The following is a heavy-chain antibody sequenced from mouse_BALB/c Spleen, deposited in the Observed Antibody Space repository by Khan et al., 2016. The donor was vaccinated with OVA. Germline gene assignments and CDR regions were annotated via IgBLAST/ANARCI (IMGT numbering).Heavy chain of an antibody. Sequence: EVQLQESGPGLVKPSQSLSLTCTVTGYSITSDYAWNWIRQFPGNKLEWMGYISYSGRTSYNPTLKSRISIPRDTSKNQFFLQLNSVTTGDTATYYCARSVTVTTVVATDFDYWGQGTTLTVSS. CDR2: ISYSGRT. V-gene: IGHV3-2*02. J-gene: IGHJ2*01. D-gene: IGHD1-1*01. CDR1: GYSITSDYA. CDR3: ARSVTVTTVVATDFDY.